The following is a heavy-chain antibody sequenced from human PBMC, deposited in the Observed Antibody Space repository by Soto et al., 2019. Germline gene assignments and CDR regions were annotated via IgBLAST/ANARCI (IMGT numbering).Heavy chain of an antibody. CDR1: GFTFSSYW. Sequence: GGSLRLSCAASGFTFSSYWMHWVRQAPGKGLVWVSRINSDGSSTSYADSVKGRFTISRDNAKNTLYLKMNSLGAEDTAVYYCARGPYYYDSSGYYWAHWGQGTLVTVSS. CDR3: ARGPYYYDSSGYYWAH. CDR2: INSDGSST. D-gene: IGHD3-22*01. V-gene: IGHV3-74*01. J-gene: IGHJ4*02.